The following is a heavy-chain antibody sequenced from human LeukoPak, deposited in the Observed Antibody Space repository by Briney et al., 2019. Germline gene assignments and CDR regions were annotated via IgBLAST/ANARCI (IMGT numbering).Heavy chain of an antibody. CDR3: ARHKGYCSGGSCLFDY. D-gene: IGHD2-15*01. V-gene: IGHV4-34*01. CDR2: INHSGST. J-gene: IGHJ4*02. Sequence: SETLSLTCAVYGGSFNTYYWNWIRQSPGKGLEWIGEINHSGSTNYNPSLKSRVTISVDTSKNQFSLKLSSVTAADTAVYYCARHKGYCSGGSCLFDYWGQGTLVTVSS. CDR1: GGSFNTYY.